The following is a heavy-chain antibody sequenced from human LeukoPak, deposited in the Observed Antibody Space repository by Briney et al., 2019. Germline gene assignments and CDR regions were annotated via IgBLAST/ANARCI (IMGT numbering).Heavy chain of an antibody. CDR2: ISSSGGTM. V-gene: IGHV3-48*03. Sequence: PGGSLRLSCAASGFTFSSYEMNWDRQGPGKGLEWVSYISSSGGTMYYADSVKGRFTISRDNAKNSLYLHMSSLRAEDTALYYCARDRGSTMVRSFDIWGQGTMVTVSS. D-gene: IGHD4/OR15-4a*01. J-gene: IGHJ3*02. CDR1: GFTFSSYE. CDR3: ARDRGSTMVRSFDI.